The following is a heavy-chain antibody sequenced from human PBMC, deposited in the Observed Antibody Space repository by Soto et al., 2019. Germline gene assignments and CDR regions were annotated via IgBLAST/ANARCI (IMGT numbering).Heavy chain of an antibody. CDR3: ARWLGGYDS. CDR2: ISNNGDST. CDR1: GFTLSRSA. J-gene: IGHJ4*02. D-gene: IGHD5-12*01. V-gene: IGHV3-64*01. Sequence: EVQLVESGGGLVQPGGSLRLSCAASGFTLSRSAMHWVRQAPGKGLEYVSAISNNGDSTYYANSVKGRFTISRDNSKSTLDLHTGSLRGEDRAVYYCARWLGGYDSWGQGTLVTVSS.